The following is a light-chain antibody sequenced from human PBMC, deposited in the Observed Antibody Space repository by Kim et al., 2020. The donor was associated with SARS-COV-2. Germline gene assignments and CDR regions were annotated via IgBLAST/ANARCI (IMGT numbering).Light chain of an antibody. CDR2: AAF. CDR3: QQYGSSPLT. CDR1: ESVNNDF. V-gene: IGKV3-20*01. J-gene: IGKJ1*01. Sequence: SPGERATLSCRANESVNNDFVAWYHQKPGQAPRLLIYAAFSRATGIPDRFSGSGSGTDFTLTISRLDPEDFAVFYCQQYGSSPLTFGQGTKVDIK.